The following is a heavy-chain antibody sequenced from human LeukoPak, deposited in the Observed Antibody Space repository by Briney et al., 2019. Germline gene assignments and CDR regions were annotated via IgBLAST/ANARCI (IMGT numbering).Heavy chain of an antibody. CDR1: GGSISSYY. D-gene: IGHD1-26*01. CDR2: IYYSGST. J-gene: IGHJ4*02. CDR3: ARGIVGATHFDY. Sequence: SEALPLTCTVSGGSISSYYWSWIRQPPGKGLEWIGYIYYSGSTNYNPSLKSRVTISVDTSKNQFSLKLSSVTAADTAVYYCARGIVGATHFDYWGQGTLVTVSS. V-gene: IGHV4-59*01.